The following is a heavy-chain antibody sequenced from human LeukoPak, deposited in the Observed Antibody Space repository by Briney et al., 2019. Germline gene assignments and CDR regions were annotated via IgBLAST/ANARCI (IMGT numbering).Heavy chain of an antibody. V-gene: IGHV4-30-4*07. CDR1: GGSISSGGYS. D-gene: IGHD4-17*01. CDR3: ARGRTTVTFFDY. J-gene: IGHJ4*02. Sequence: SETLSLTCAVSGGSISSGGYSWSWIRQPPGKGLEWIGYIYYSGSTYYNPSLKSRVTISVDTSKNQFSLKLSSVTAADTAVYYCARGRTTVTFFDYWGQGTLVTVSS. CDR2: IYYSGST.